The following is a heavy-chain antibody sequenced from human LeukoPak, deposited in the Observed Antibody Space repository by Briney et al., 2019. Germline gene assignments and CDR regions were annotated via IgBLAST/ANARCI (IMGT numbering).Heavy chain of an antibody. CDR3: AKDSGRSYDSSGYSAYYFDY. Sequence: PGRSLRLSCAASGFTFDDYAMHWVRQAPGKGLEWISGISWNSGSKGYADSVKGRFTISRDNAKNSLYLQMNSLRAEDTALYYCAKDSGRSYDSSGYSAYYFDYWGQGTLVTVSS. D-gene: IGHD3-22*01. CDR2: ISWNSGSK. J-gene: IGHJ4*02. V-gene: IGHV3-9*01. CDR1: GFTFDDYA.